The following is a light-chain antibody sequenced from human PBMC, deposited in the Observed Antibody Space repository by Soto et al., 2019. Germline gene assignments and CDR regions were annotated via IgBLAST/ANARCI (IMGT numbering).Light chain of an antibody. CDR1: QSVSSNY. Sequence: EIVLTQSPDTLSLSPGERATLSCRASQSVSSNYLAWYQQKPGQAPRLLIYGASSRATGIPDRFSGSGSGTDFTLTISRLEPEDLAVYYCQLYGSSPPVYTYGQGTKLEIK. V-gene: IGKV3-20*01. J-gene: IGKJ2*01. CDR2: GAS. CDR3: QLYGSSPPVYT.